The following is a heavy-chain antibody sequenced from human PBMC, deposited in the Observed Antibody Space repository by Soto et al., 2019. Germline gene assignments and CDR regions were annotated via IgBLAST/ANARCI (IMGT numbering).Heavy chain of an antibody. V-gene: IGHV4-4*02. CDR1: GGSISSSNW. D-gene: IGHD3-22*01. CDR2: IYHSGST. Sequence: SETLSLTCAVSGGSISSSNWWSWVRQPPGKGLEWIGEIYHSGSTNYNPSLKSRVTISVDKSKNQFSLKLSSVTAADTAVYYCARETTYYYDSSGYPLDYWGQGTLVTVSS. J-gene: IGHJ4*02. CDR3: ARETTYYYDSSGYPLDY.